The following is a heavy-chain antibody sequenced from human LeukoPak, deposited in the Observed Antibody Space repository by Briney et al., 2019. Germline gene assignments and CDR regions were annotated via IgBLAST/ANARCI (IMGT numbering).Heavy chain of an antibody. Sequence: SETLSLTCAVYVGSFSDYYWSWIRQPPGKGLEWIGEIDHSGSTNYNPSLKSRVTMSVDTSKNQFSLKLRSVTAADTAVYYCTRHRPMVRGAVPPSEFDYWGQGTLVTVSS. CDR2: IDHSGST. V-gene: IGHV4-34*01. CDR3: TRHRPMVRGAVPPSEFDY. D-gene: IGHD3-10*01. CDR1: VGSFSDYY. J-gene: IGHJ4*02.